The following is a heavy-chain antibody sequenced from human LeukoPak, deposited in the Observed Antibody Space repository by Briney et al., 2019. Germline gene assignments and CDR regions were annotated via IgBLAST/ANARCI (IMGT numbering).Heavy chain of an antibody. J-gene: IGHJ5*02. D-gene: IGHD3-3*01. CDR3: ARDFWSGYYGGPTELNWFDP. CDR1: GFTFSSYA. CDR2: ISGSGGST. V-gene: IGHV3-23*01. Sequence: GGSLRLSCAASGFTFSSYAMSWVRQAPGKGLEWVSAISGSGGSTYYADSVKGRFTISRDNSKNTLYLQMNSLRAEDTAVYYCARDFWSGYYGGPTELNWFDPWGQGTLVTVSS.